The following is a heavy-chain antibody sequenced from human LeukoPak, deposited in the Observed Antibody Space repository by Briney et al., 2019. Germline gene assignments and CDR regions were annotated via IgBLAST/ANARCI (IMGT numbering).Heavy chain of an antibody. J-gene: IGHJ4*02. D-gene: IGHD1-26*01. CDR1: GGTFSSYA. CDR3: ARGRREDYFDY. CDR2: IIPILGIA. Sequence: SVKVSCKASGGTFSSYAISWVRQAPGQGLEWMGRIIPILGIANYVQKFQGRVTITADKSTSTAYMELSSLRSEDTAVYYCARGRREDYFDYWGQGTLVTVSS. V-gene: IGHV1-69*04.